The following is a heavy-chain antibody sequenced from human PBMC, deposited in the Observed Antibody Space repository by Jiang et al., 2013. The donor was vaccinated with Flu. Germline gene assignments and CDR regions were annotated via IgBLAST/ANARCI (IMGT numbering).Heavy chain of an antibody. J-gene: IGHJ4*02. CDR2: IYYSGST. Sequence: GLVKPSETLSLTCTVSGGSISGHKWSWIRQSPGKGLEWIGYIYYSGSTNYNPSLKSRLTMSVDTSKNQFSLRLRSVTAADTALYYCAGEYSSFDYWGQGTLVTVSS. D-gene: IGHD1-26*01. CDR1: GGSISGHK. V-gene: IGHV4-59*11. CDR3: AGEYSSFDY.